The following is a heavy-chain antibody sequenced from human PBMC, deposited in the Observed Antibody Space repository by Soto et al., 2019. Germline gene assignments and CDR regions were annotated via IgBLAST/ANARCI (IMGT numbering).Heavy chain of an antibody. D-gene: IGHD3-3*01. V-gene: IGHV4-59*01. CDR2: IYYSGST. J-gene: IGHJ3*02. CDR1: GGSISSYY. CDR3: ARASTIFGVADDAFDI. Sequence: QVQLQESGPGLVKPSETLSLTCTVSGGSISSYYWSWIRQPPGKGLEWIGYIYYSGSTNYNPSLKRRVTISVDTSKNQFSLKLSSVTAADTAVYYCARASTIFGVADDAFDIWGQGTMVTVSS.